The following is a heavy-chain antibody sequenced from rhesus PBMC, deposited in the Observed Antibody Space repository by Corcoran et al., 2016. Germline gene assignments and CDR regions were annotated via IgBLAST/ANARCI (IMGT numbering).Heavy chain of an antibody. Sequence: QLHLQESGPALVKPSETLSLTCAVSGGSISSNYWSWIRQPPGKGLEWIGRISGGGGSTDYNPSLKSRVTISPDTSKNQFSLKPSFVTAAATAVYCCARDGYTYSYVVDYWGQGVLVTVSS. CDR3: ARDGYTYSYVVDY. D-gene: IGHD5-12*01. CDR1: GGSISSNY. J-gene: IGHJ4*01. CDR2: ISGGGGST. V-gene: IGHV4-173*01.